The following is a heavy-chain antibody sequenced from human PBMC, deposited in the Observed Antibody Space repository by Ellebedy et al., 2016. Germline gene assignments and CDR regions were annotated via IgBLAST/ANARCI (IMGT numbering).Heavy chain of an antibody. D-gene: IGHD3-22*01. CDR3: AKTYDYDNTKITRAFDI. CDR2: ISGTGETT. Sequence: GGSLRLSCAASGFTFSSHSMSWVRQAPGKGLEWVSIISGTGETTFYADSLKGRFTISRDTPKNTLYLQIKSLRGEDTAVYYCAKTYDYDNTKITRAFDIWGQGTMVTVSS. V-gene: IGHV3-23*01. CDR1: GFTFSSHS. J-gene: IGHJ3*02.